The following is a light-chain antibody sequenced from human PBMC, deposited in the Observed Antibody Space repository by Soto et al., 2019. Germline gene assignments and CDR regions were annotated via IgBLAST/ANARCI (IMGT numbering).Light chain of an antibody. J-gene: IGLJ2*01. Sequence: QSVLTQPASVSGSPGQSITISCTGTSSDVGGYNYVSWYQHHPVKAPKLMIYEVTNRPSGVSNRFSGSKSGNTASLTISGLQAEDEADYYCSSFTSSSTQVFGGGTKLTFL. CDR3: SSFTSSSTQV. V-gene: IGLV2-14*01. CDR1: SSDVGGYNY. CDR2: EVT.